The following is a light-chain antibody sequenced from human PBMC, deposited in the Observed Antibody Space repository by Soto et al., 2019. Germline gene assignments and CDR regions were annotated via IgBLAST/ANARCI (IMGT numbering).Light chain of an antibody. CDR1: KTDIGNYNL. Sequence: QSALTQPASVSGSRGQSITISCTGTKTDIGNYNLVSWYQRHPDKAPKLIIYEDTKRPSGISNRFSASKSGTTASLTISGLQAEDEADYHCSLFAGSGTLVVFGGGTKLTVL. CDR2: EDT. J-gene: IGLJ2*01. CDR3: SLFAGSGTLVV. V-gene: IGLV2-23*01.